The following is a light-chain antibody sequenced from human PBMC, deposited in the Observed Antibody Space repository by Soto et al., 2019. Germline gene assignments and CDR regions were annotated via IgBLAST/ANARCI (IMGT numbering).Light chain of an antibody. CDR3: TSSLSSSVVV. CDR2: EVS. CDR1: SSDVDDYNY. Sequence: QSALTQPASVSGSPGQSITISCSGTSSDVDDYNYVSWYQQHPGKAPKLMIYEVSNRLSGVSNRFSGSKSGYTASLTISGLQDEDEADYYCTSSLSSSVVVFGGGTKLTVL. V-gene: IGLV2-14*01. J-gene: IGLJ3*02.